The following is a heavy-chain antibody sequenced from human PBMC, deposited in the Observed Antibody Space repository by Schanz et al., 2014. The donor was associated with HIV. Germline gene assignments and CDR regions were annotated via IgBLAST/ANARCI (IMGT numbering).Heavy chain of an antibody. CDR2: MSPASGNT. Sequence: QVQLVQSGAEVKKPGASVRVSCKASGYTFSKNDINWVRQAPGQGLEWVGWMSPASGNTGLAEQFQGRVSLTRDTSITTAYMELTSLRPEDTAVYYCARVGRAYYYDSSGGIDYWGQGTLVTVSS. J-gene: IGHJ4*02. D-gene: IGHD3-22*01. CDR1: GYTFSKND. CDR3: ARVGRAYYYDSSGGIDY. V-gene: IGHV1-8*01.